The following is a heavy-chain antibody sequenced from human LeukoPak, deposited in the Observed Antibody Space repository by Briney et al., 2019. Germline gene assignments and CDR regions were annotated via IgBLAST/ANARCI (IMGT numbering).Heavy chain of an antibody. Sequence: ASVKVSCKASGYTFTSYYMHWVRQAPGQGLEWMGIINPSGGSTSYAQKFQGRVTMTRDMSTSTAYMELSSLRSEDTAVYYCARDRNYYDSSGYFQSPEFDYWGQGTLVTVSS. CDR2: INPSGGST. D-gene: IGHD3-22*01. J-gene: IGHJ4*02. CDR1: GYTFTSYY. V-gene: IGHV1-46*01. CDR3: ARDRNYYDSSGYFQSPEFDY.